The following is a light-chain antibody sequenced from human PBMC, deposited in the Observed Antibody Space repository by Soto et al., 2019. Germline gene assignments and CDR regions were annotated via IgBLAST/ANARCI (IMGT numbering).Light chain of an antibody. V-gene: IGKV1-5*03. CDR3: QDYNSWT. CDR2: KAS. CDR1: QSMSTW. J-gene: IGKJ1*01. Sequence: DIQMTQSPSTLSASVGDRVTITCRASQSMSTWLSWYQQKPGKATKVLIYKASNLQSGVSSRFSGSGSGTECTLTISSLQPDDFETYYCQDYNSWTFGQGTKVEI.